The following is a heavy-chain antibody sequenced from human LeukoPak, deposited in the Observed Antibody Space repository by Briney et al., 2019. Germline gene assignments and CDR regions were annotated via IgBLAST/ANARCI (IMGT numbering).Heavy chain of an antibody. CDR2: ITTSGTYI. CDR1: GFTFTRFN. J-gene: IGHJ6*02. CDR3: ARPFYYDSNGGEGMDV. D-gene: IGHD3-22*01. Sequence: GGSLRLSCAASGFTFTRFNMNWVRQAPGKGLELVSSITTSGTYIYYADSVKGRFTISRDNAKNSLYLQMNSLRGEDTAVYYCARPFYYDSNGGEGMDVWGQGTTVAVSS. V-gene: IGHV3-21*06.